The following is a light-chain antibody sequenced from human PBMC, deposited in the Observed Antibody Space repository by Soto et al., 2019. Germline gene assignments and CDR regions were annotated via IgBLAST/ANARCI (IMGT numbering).Light chain of an antibody. V-gene: IGKV1-9*01. CDR1: QGISDY. CDR3: QQFNAYPLT. J-gene: IGKJ4*01. Sequence: DIQLTQSPSFLSASVGDRVTISCRASQGISDYLAWYQQKPGKAPKLLIYGASTLQSGVPSRFSGSASRTEFTLTITSLHPEDFATYFCQQFNAYPLTFGGGTKLEIK. CDR2: GAS.